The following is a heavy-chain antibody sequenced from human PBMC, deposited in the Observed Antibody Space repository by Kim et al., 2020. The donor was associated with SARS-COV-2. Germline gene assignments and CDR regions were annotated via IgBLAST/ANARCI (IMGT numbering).Heavy chain of an antibody. Sequence: ASVKVSCKASGYTFTNYAINWVRQAPGQGLEWMGWINTNTGNPTYAQGFTGRFVFSLDTSVSTAYLQISSLEAEDTAMYYCARDISCGGDCYSFDYWGQGTLVPVSS. V-gene: IGHV7-4-1*02. J-gene: IGHJ4*02. D-gene: IGHD2-21*02. CDR2: INTNTGNP. CDR3: ARDISCGGDCYSFDY. CDR1: GYTFTNYA.